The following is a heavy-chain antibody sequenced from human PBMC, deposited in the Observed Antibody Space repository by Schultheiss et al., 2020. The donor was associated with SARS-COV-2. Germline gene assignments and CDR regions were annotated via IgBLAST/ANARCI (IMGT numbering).Heavy chain of an antibody. CDR2: IGTAGDT. V-gene: IGHV3-13*01. Sequence: GGSLRLSCSASGFTFSSYDMHWVRQATGKGLEWVSAIGTAGDTYYPGSVKGRFTISRENAKNSLYLQMNSLRAGDTAVYYCARVESAGTYRYWGQGTLVTVSS. J-gene: IGHJ4*02. D-gene: IGHD6-19*01. CDR3: ARVESAGTYRY. CDR1: GFTFSSYD.